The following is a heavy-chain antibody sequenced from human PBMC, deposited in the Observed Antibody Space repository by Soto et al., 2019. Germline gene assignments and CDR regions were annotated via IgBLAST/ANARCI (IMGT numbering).Heavy chain of an antibody. CDR1: GFTFDDYA. J-gene: IGHJ4*02. D-gene: IGHD3-22*01. CDR2: ISWNSGRK. Sequence: EAQLVESGGDLVQPGRYLRLSCAASGFTFDDYAIHWVRQAPGKGLEWVSSISWNSGRKAYADSVKGRFTISRDNAKNSLYLQMNSLRPEDTALYYCAKDRYYDSSGPLDYWGQGTLVTVSS. CDR3: AKDRYYDSSGPLDY. V-gene: IGHV3-9*01.